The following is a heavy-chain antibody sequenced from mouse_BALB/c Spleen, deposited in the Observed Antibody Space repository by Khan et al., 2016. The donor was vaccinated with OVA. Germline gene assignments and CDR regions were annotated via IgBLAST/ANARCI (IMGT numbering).Heavy chain of an antibody. J-gene: IGHJ3*01. CDR2: ISTHYGDA. Sequence: QVQLQQSGAELVRPGVSVKISCKGSGYTFTDYAMHWVKQSHAKSLEWIGVISTHYGDASYNQKFNGKATMTVDKSSSTAYMELARLTSEDSAISYCAGGSGEYRFAYWGQGTLVTVSS. V-gene: IGHV1S137*01. CDR1: GYTFTDYA. D-gene: IGHD1-3*01. CDR3: AGGSGEYRFAY.